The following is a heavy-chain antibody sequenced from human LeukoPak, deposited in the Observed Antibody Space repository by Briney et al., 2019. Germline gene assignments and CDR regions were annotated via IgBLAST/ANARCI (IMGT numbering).Heavy chain of an antibody. J-gene: IGHJ4*02. CDR1: GFTFSSYA. Sequence: GGSLRLSCAASGFTFSSYAMNWVRQAPGKGLEWVASISSSRRFIFYSDSLKGRFTISTDNAKSSLYLQMDILRVEDTAVFYCARAELVELLFLDYWGQGTLVTVSS. D-gene: IGHD3-10*01. CDR2: ISSSRRFI. CDR3: ARAELVELLFLDY. V-gene: IGHV3-21*01.